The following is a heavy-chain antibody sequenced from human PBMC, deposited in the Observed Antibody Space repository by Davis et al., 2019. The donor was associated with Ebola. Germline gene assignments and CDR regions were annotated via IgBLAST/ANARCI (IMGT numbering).Heavy chain of an antibody. CDR2: IYHTGSP. Sequence: MPSETLSLTCTVSGDSTISGDYSWSWIRQPPGKGLEWIGHIYHTGSPAYSSSLKSRVSISLDWSKNQFSLMLRSATAADTAIYYCARGSYPARGWLDPWGQGTLVTVSS. CDR3: ARGSYPARGWLDP. CDR1: GDSTISGDYS. V-gene: IGHV4-30-2*01. J-gene: IGHJ5*02.